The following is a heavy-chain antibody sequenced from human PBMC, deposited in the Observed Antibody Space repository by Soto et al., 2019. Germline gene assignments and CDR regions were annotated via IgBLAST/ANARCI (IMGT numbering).Heavy chain of an antibody. Sequence: QITLKESGPTLVKPTQTLTLTCTFSGFSLSTSGVGVGWIRQPPGKALEWLALIYWDDDKRYSPSLKSRLTITKDTPKTQVVLTMTNMDPVDTATYYCAHRLAATGLFDYWGQGTLVTVSS. CDR2: IYWDDDK. V-gene: IGHV2-5*02. J-gene: IGHJ4*02. D-gene: IGHD6-13*01. CDR3: AHRLAATGLFDY. CDR1: GFSLSTSGVG.